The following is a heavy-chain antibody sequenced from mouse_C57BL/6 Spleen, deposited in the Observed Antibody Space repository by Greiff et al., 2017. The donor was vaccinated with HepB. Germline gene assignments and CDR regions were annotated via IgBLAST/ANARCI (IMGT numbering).Heavy chain of an antibody. Sequence: QVQLQQSGAELAKPGASVKLSCKASGYTFTSYWMHWVKQRPGQGLEWIGYINPSSGYTKYNQKFKDKATFTADKSSSTAYMQLSSLTYEDSAVYYCARSGDGNYLAWFAYWGQGTLVTVSA. V-gene: IGHV1-7*01. J-gene: IGHJ3*01. CDR1: GYTFTSYW. CDR3: ARSGDGNYLAWFAY. CDR2: INPSSGYT. D-gene: IGHD2-1*01.